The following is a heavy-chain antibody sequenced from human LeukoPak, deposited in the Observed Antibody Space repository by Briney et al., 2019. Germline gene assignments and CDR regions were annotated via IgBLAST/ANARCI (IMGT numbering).Heavy chain of an antibody. CDR1: GGTFSSYT. D-gene: IGHD6-19*01. CDR2: IIPILCIA. V-gene: IGHV1-69*02. J-gene: IGHJ4*02. CDR3: ARYPGIAVAGYYFDY. Sequence: ASVNVSCKASGGTFSSYTISWVRQAPGQGLEWMGRIIPILCIANYAQKFQGRVTITADKSTSTAYMELSSLRSEDTAVYYCARYPGIAVAGYYFDYWGQGTLVTVSS.